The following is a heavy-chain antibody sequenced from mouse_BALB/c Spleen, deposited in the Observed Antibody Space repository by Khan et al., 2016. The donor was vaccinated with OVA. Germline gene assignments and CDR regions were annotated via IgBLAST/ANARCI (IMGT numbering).Heavy chain of an antibody. CDR3: TRLAYYYNSEGFTY. J-gene: IGHJ3*01. CDR2: ISSGGSYT. CDR1: GFTFSTYG. Sequence: EVELVESGGVLVKPGGSLKLSCAASGFTFSTYGMSWVRQIPDKRLEWVATISSGGSYTYYPDSVKGRFTISRDNAKTTLYLQMNSLNSEDTAMYYCTRLAYYYNSEGFTYWGQGTLVTGSA. D-gene: IGHD1-1*01. V-gene: IGHV5-6*01.